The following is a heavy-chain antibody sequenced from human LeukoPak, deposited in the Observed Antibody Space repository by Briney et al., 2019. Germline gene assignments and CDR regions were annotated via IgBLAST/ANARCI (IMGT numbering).Heavy chain of an antibody. CDR3: VGCSGGSCYLNWFDP. CDR2: ISAYNGNT. D-gene: IGHD2-15*01. CDR1: GYTFTNYG. V-gene: IGHV1-18*01. J-gene: IGHJ5*02. Sequence: ASVKVSCKASGYTFTNYGISWVRQAPGQGLEWMGWISAYNGNTNYAQILQGRVTMTTDTFTSTAYMELRSLRSDDTAVYYCVGCSGGSCYLNWFDPWGQGTLVTVSS.